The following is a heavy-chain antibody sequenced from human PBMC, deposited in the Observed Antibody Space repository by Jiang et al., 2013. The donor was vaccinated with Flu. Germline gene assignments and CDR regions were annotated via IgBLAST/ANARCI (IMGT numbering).Heavy chain of an antibody. CDR2: LWHDGSNA. CDR3: ATLRGSSYDTYLADY. J-gene: IGHJ4*02. V-gene: IGHV3-30*02. CDR1: GFTFSYFR. D-gene: IGHD3-10*01. Sequence: VQLLESGGGVVQPGGSLRLSCAASGFTFSYFRMHWVRQSPGKGLEWVTSLWHDGSNAFYVDSVRGRFTISRDNSRNTLYLQMNSLRPEDTAVYYCATLRGSSYDTYLADYWGQGTLVTVSS.